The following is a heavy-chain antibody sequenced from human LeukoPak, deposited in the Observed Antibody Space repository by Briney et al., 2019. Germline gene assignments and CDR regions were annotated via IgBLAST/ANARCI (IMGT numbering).Heavy chain of an antibody. CDR1: GYTLTELS. CDR2: FDPEDGET. V-gene: IGHV1-24*01. D-gene: IGHD3-10*01. CDR3: ATAMYYYGSGSYYEMRY. Sequence: ASVKLSCKVSGYTLTELSMHWVRQAPGKGLEWMGGFDPEDGETIYAQKFQGRVTMTEDTSTDTAYMELSSLRSEDTAVYYCATAMYYYGSGSYYEMRYWGQGTLVTVSS. J-gene: IGHJ4*02.